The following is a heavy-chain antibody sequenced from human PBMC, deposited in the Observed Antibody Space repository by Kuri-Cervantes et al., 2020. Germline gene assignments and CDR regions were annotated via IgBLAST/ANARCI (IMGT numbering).Heavy chain of an antibody. D-gene: IGHD3-22*01. V-gene: IGHV4-34*01. CDR2: INHSGST. CDR1: GGSLSGYY. CDR3: ARGRYDSSGYYLGY. J-gene: IGHJ4*02. Sequence: GSLRLSCAVYGGSLSGYYWSWIRQPPGKGLEWIGEINHSGSTNYNPSLKSRVTISVDRSKNQFSLKLSSVTAADTAVYYCARGRYDSSGYYLGYWGQGTLVTVSS.